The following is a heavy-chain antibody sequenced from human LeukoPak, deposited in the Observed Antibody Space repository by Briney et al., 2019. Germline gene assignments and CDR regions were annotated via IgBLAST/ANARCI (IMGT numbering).Heavy chain of an antibody. D-gene: IGHD2-2*01. Sequence: GGSLRLSCAASGFTFSSYWMRWVRQAPGKGLDWVASINQDGSEKYNVDSVKGRFTISRDNAKNSLYLQMNSLRADDTAVYYCARDGRYCIITSCYGYYGMDVWGQGTTVTVSS. V-gene: IGHV3-7*05. CDR3: ARDGRYCIITSCYGYYGMDV. J-gene: IGHJ6*02. CDR2: INQDGSEK. CDR1: GFTFSSYW.